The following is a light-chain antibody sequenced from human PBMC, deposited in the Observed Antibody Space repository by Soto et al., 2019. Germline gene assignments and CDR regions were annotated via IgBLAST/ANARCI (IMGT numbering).Light chain of an antibody. V-gene: IGLV2-14*01. CDR1: SGDIGSYNR. CDR2: EVT. CDR3: SSYTNINTRACV. Sequence: QSALTKPASVYGSPGQSINISCTGTSGDIGSYNRVSWYQQHPGKAPKLIIYEVTDRPSGVSNRFSGSKSGNTASLTISGLQAEDEAEYYCSSYTNINTRACVFGTGTKVTVL. J-gene: IGLJ1*01.